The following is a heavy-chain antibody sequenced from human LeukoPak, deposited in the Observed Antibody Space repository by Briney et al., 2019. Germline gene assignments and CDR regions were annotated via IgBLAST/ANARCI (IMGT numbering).Heavy chain of an antibody. CDR2: ISSSASII. Sequence: GGSLRLSCAASGFTFSDYYMSWIRQAPGKGLEWVSYISSSASIIYYSDSVKGRFTISRDNAKNSLYLQMNSLRDEDTAVYYCARGDSGGPDYYYYMDVWGKGTTVTISS. CDR3: ARGDSGGPDYYYYMDV. D-gene: IGHD6-19*01. V-gene: IGHV3-11*04. CDR1: GFTFSDYY. J-gene: IGHJ6*03.